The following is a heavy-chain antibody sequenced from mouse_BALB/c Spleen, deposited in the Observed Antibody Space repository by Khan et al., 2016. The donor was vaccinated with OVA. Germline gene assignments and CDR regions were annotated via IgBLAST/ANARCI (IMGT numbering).Heavy chain of an antibody. CDR1: GYSFTTYT. Sequence: VQLQQSAAELARPGASVKMSCKASGYSFTTYTIHWVKQRPGQGLEWIGNINPSSGHIEYNQKFKDQTTLTADKSSSTAYLQLSSLTSEDSAVCDCASFRRRVDYWGQGTSVTVSS. V-gene: IGHV1-4*02. J-gene: IGHJ4*01. CDR3: ASFRRRVDY. CDR2: INPSSGHI.